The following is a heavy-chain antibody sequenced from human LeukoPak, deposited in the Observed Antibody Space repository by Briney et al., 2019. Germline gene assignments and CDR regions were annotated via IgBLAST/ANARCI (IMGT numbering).Heavy chain of an antibody. V-gene: IGHV3-33*06. J-gene: IGHJ4*02. CDR3: AKDRETYEYTFDY. Sequence: TGKSLRLSCAASGFSFSTYGIHWVRQAPGKGLEWVAVMWYDGSKDYYADSVKGRFTISRDTSKNTLYLQMNNLRAEDTAVYYCAKDRETYEYTFDYWGQGTLVTVSS. CDR2: MWYDGSKD. CDR1: GFSFSTYG. D-gene: IGHD6-6*01.